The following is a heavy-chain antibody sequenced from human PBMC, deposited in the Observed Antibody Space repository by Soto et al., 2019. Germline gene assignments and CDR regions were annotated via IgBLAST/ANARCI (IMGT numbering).Heavy chain of an antibody. Sequence: SVKVSCKASGGTFSSYAISWVRQAPGQGLEWMGGIIPIFGTANYAQKFQGRVTITADESTSTAYMELSSLRSEDTAIYYCARPTRYYYDTSDQSAWFDPWGQGTLVTVSS. CDR3: ARPTRYYYDTSDQSAWFDP. D-gene: IGHD3-22*01. CDR2: IIPIFGTA. CDR1: GGTFSSYA. V-gene: IGHV1-69*13. J-gene: IGHJ5*02.